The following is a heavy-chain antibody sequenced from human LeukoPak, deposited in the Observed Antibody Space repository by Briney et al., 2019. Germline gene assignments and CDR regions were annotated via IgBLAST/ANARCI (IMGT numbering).Heavy chain of an antibody. CDR1: GFTVSNNY. V-gene: IGHV3-53*01. J-gene: IGHJ4*02. Sequence: GGSLRLSCAASGFTVSNNYMSWVRQAPGKGLEWVSIIYSSDNAYYADSVKGRFTISRDNSKNTLFLQMNGLRAEDTAVYYCARGITNIAVGDYWGQGTLVTVSS. D-gene: IGHD6-19*01. CDR2: IYSSDNA. CDR3: ARGITNIAVGDY.